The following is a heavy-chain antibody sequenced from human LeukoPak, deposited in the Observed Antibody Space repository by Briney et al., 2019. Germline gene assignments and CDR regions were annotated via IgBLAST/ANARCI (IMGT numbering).Heavy chain of an antibody. CDR3: ARDYTTDLPDY. CDR2: ISYDGSNK. Sequence: GGSLRLPCAASGFTFSSYAMHWVRQAPGKGLEWVAVISYDGSNKYYADSVKGRFTISRDNSKNTLYLQMNSLRAEDTAVYYCARDYTTDLPDYWGQGTLVTVSS. D-gene: IGHD1-14*01. V-gene: IGHV3-30-3*01. CDR1: GFTFSSYA. J-gene: IGHJ4*02.